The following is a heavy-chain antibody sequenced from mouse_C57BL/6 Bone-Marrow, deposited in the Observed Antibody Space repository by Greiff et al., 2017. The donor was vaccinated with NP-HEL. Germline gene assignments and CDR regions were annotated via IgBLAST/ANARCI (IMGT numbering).Heavy chain of an antibody. D-gene: IGHD1-1*01. Sequence: EVQLQQSGPELVKPGASVKIPCKASGYTFTDYNMDWVKQSHGKSLEWIGDINPNNGGTIYNQKFKGKATLTVDKSSSTAYMELRSLTSEDTAVYYCARRDITTVYYYFDYWGQGTTLTVSS. V-gene: IGHV1-18*01. CDR1: GYTFTDYN. CDR3: ARRDITTVYYYFDY. CDR2: INPNNGGT. J-gene: IGHJ2*01.